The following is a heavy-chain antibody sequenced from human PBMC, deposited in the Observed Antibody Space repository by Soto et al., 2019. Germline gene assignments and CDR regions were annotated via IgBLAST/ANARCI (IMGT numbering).Heavy chain of an antibody. CDR1: RGALSSYA. CDR2: IIPIFGTA. CDR3: ATTEEYEYSSSSRHY. V-gene: IGHV1-69*01. Sequence: SVKVSWEASRGALSSYAMSWGGQGPGQGLEWVGGIIPIFGTANYAQKFQGRVTITADESTSTAYMELSSLRSEDTAVYYCATTEEYEYSSSSRHYWGQGTLVTVSS. D-gene: IGHD6-6*01. J-gene: IGHJ4*02.